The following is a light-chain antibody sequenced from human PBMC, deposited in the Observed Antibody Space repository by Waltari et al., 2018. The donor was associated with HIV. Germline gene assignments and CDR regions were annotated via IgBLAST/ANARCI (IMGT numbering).Light chain of an antibody. V-gene: IGLV2-14*03. J-gene: IGLJ1*01. Sequence: QSALTQPASVSGSPGQSITLSCTGTSSDVGGSDFVSWYQQHPGKAPQLMIFDVSNRPSGVSDRFAGSKSGNTASLTISGLQAEDEADYYCVSYLGRNALVFGTGTKVTVL. CDR1: SSDVGGSDF. CDR3: VSYLGRNALV. CDR2: DVS.